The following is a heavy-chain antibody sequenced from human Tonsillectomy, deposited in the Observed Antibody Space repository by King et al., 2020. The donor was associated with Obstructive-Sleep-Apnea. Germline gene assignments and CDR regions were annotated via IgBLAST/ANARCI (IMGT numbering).Heavy chain of an antibody. Sequence: VQLVESGGGLVQSGGSLRLSCADSGFTFSTYSLNWVRQAPGKGLEWVSYISSSSSTIYYADSVKGRSTISRDNAKKSLYLQMNRLRAEDTAVYYCAALGAIVNRDAFDVWGQGTMVTVSS. CDR1: GFTFSTYS. CDR3: AALGAIVNRDAFDV. CDR2: ISSSSSTI. J-gene: IGHJ3*01. V-gene: IGHV3-48*04. D-gene: IGHD1-26*01.